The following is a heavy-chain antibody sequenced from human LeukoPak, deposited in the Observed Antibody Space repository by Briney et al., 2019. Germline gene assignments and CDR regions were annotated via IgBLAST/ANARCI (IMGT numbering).Heavy chain of an antibody. V-gene: IGHV5-51*01. CDR1: GYSFTSYW. D-gene: IGHD4-17*01. J-gene: IGHJ4*02. Sequence: GESLKISCKGSGYSFTSYWIGWVRQMPGKGLEWMGIIYPGDSDTRYSPSFQGQVTISADKSISTAYLQWSSLKASDTAMYYCARGPWEHDYGDHGGYWGQGTLVTVSS. CDR3: ARGPWEHDYGDHGGY. CDR2: IYPGDSDT.